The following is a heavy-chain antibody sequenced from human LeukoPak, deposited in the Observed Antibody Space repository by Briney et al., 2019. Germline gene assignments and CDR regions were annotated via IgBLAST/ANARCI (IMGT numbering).Heavy chain of an antibody. CDR1: GYTFTVYY. CDR2: VLYYGSIT. D-gene: IGHD6-19*01. J-gene: IGHJ4*02. CDR3: ARDRVPSEYYFDY. V-gene: IGHV3-33*01. Sequence: SCKASGYTFTVYYMHWVRQAPGRGLEWVAAVLYYGSITYYADSVKGRFTISRDNSKNTLYLQMNTLRAEDTAVYYCARDRVPSEYYFDYWGQGTLVTVSS.